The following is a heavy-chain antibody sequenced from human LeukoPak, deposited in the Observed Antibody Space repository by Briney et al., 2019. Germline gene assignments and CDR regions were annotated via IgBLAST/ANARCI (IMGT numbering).Heavy chain of an antibody. D-gene: IGHD6-13*01. CDR3: ARDLGSSSWFSPDYYYYYMDV. CDR1: GFTFSSYS. V-gene: IGHV3-21*01. Sequence: GGSLRLSCAASGFTFSSYSMNWVRQAPGKGLEWVSSISSSSSYIYYADSVEGRFTISRDNAKNSLYLQMNSLRAEDTAVYYCARDLGSSSWFSPDYYYYYMDVWGKGTTVTISS. CDR2: ISSSSSYI. J-gene: IGHJ6*03.